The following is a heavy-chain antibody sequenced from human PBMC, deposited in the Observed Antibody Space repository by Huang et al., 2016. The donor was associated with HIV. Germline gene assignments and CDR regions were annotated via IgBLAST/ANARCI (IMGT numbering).Heavy chain of an antibody. CDR3: STVGGGIDYIGYTSAYYATGGY. D-gene: IGHD6-19*01. CDR1: GFHFGAYG. V-gene: IGHV3-49*03. CDR2: ISSKAHGGTT. J-gene: IGHJ4*02. Sequence: EVQLVESGGTLIQPGRSLRLSCTASGFHFGAYGMSWFRQAPGEGLEWVGFISSKAHGGTTEYAASVKGRFIVSRDDSKNIAYLRMSSLKTEDTAVYYCSTVGGGIDYIGYTSAYYATGGYWGQGTLVTVSS.